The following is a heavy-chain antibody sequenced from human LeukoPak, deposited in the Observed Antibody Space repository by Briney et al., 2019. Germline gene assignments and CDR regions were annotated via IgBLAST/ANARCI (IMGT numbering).Heavy chain of an antibody. CDR1: GGTFSSYA. CDR2: IIPIFGTA. D-gene: IGHD6-19*01. CDR3: ARAGSSGWTPDY. V-gene: IGHV1-69*13. Sequence: SAKVSCKASGGTFSSYAISWVRQAPGQGLEWMGGIIPIFGTANYAQKFQGRVTITADESTSTAYMELSSLRSEDTAVYYCARAGSSGWTPDYWGQGTLVTVSS. J-gene: IGHJ4*02.